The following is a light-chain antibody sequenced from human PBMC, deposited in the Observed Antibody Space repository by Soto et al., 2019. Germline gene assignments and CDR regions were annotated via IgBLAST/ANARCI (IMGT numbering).Light chain of an antibody. CDR1: SSDVGGYNY. CDR2: EVT. V-gene: IGLV2-8*01. Sequence: QSALTQPPSASGSPGQSVTISCTGTSSDVGGYNYVSWYQQHPGKAPKLMIYEVTKRPSGVPDRFSGSKSGNTASLTVSGLQAEDEADYFCCSHAGDNTYVFGTGTKVPS. J-gene: IGLJ1*01. CDR3: CSHAGDNTYV.